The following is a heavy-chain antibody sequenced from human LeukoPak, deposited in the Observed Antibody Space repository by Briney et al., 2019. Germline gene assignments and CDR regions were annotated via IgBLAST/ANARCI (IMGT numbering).Heavy chain of an antibody. CDR2: MYYSGST. D-gene: IGHD5-24*01. V-gene: IGHV4-59*01. Sequence: SETLSLTCTVSGGSISSYYWSWIRQPPGKGLEWIAYMYYSGSTNYNPSLKSRVTISVDTSKNQFSLKLSSVTAADTAVYYCARDDGYNFWYFDYWGQGTLVTVSS. CDR1: GGSISSYY. CDR3: ARDDGYNFWYFDY. J-gene: IGHJ4*02.